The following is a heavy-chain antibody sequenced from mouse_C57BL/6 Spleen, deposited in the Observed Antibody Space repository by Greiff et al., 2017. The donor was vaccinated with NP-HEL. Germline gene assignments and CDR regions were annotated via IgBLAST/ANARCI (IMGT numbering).Heavy chain of an antibody. CDR3: ATYDYDRGGYFDY. J-gene: IGHJ2*01. CDR2: IYPGDGDT. D-gene: IGHD2-4*01. CDR1: GYAFSSSW. Sequence: QVQLKQSGPELVKPGASVKISCKASGYAFSSSWMNWVKQRPGKGLEWIGRIYPGDGDTNYNGKFKGKATLTADQSSSTAYMQLSSLTSEDSAVYFCATYDYDRGGYFDYWGQGTTLTVSS. V-gene: IGHV1-82*01.